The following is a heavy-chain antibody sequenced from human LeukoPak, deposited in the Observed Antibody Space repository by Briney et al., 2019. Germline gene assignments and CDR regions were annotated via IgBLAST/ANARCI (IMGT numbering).Heavy chain of an antibody. Sequence: GGSLRLSCAASGFTFSSYAMHWVRQAPGKGLEWVAVISYDGSNKYYADSVKGRFTISRDNSKNTLYLQMNSLRAEDTAVYYCAKDQRGPAAMLYYYYYGMDVWGKGTTVTVSS. CDR1: GFTFSSYA. J-gene: IGHJ6*04. CDR3: AKDQRGPAAMLYYYYYGMDV. V-gene: IGHV3-30-3*01. CDR2: ISYDGSNK. D-gene: IGHD2-2*01.